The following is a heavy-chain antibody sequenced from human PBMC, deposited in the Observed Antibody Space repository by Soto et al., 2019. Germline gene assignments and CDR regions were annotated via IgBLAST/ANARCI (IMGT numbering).Heavy chain of an antibody. CDR2: INHSGST. CDR1: GGSFSGYY. V-gene: IGHV4-34*01. D-gene: IGHD3-22*01. CDR3: AKDWGDYYDSSGSRPDNWFDP. J-gene: IGHJ5*02. Sequence: PSETLSLTCAVYGGSFSGYYWNWIRQPPGKGLEWIGEINHSGSTNYNPSLKSRVTISVDTSKNQFSLKLSSVTAADTAVYYCAKDWGDYYDSSGSRPDNWFDPWGQGTLVTVSS.